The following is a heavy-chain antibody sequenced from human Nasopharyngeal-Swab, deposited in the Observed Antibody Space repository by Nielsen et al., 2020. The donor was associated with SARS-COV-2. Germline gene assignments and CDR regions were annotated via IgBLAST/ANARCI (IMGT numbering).Heavy chain of an antibody. D-gene: IGHD3-22*01. CDR1: GGSISSYY. CDR3: ARGYYDSSGWVDYYYYYMDV. Sequence: SETLSLTCTVSGGSISSYYWSWIRQPPGKGLEWIGYIYYSGSTNYNPSLKSRVTISVDTSKNQFSLKLSSVTAADTAVYYCARGYYDSSGWVDYYYYYMDVWGKGTTVTVSS. V-gene: IGHV4-59*01. J-gene: IGHJ6*03. CDR2: IYYSGST.